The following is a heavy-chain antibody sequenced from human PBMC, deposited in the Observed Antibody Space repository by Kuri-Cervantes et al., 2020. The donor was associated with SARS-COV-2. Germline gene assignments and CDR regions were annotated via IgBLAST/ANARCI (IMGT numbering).Heavy chain of an antibody. Sequence: TFALACAFYEESYNVYYGSGIRQPPGKGLEWFGEINHSGSTHYNPSLKSRVTISVDTSKNQFSLKLSSVTAEDTAVYYCARHGAQYYYDTNDRPYVLPHYYYGMDVWGRGTTVTVSS. J-gene: IGHJ6*01. CDR2: INHSGST. D-gene: IGHD3-22*01. CDR3: ARHGAQYYYDTNDRPYVLPHYYYGMDV. CDR1: EESYNVYY. V-gene: IGHV4-34*01.